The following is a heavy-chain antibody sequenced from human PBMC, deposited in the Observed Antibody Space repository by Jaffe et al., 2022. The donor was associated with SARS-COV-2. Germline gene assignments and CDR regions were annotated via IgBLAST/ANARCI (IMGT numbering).Heavy chain of an antibody. CDR2: VSGSGGSS. J-gene: IGHJ1*01. CDR1: GFTFSSSA. CDR3: ASLYCSANSCYSGTNFQH. Sequence: EVQLLESGGGLVQPGGSLRLSCAASGFTFSSSAMSWVRQAPGKGLEWVSSVSGSGGSSFYADSVKGRFTISRDNSKNTVFLQMSSLRAEDTAIYYCASLYCSANSCYSGTNFQHWGQGTLVTVSS. D-gene: IGHD2-15*01. V-gene: IGHV3-23*01.